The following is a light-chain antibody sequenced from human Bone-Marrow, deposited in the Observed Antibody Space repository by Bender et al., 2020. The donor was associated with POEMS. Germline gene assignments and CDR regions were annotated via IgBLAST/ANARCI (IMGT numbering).Light chain of an antibody. CDR2: DNS. CDR1: SSNIGTNP. J-gene: IGLJ2*01. Sequence: QSVLTQPPSASGTPGQRVTISCSGSSSNIGTNPVNWYQQVPGTAPKLLIYDNSQRPSGVPDRFSGSKSGTSASLAISGLQSEDEADYFCAAWDTSLRVVFGGGTKLTVL. V-gene: IGLV1-44*01. CDR3: AAWDTSLRVV.